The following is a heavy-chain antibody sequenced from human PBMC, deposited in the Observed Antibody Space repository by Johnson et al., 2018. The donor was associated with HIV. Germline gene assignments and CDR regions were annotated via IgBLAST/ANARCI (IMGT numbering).Heavy chain of an antibody. CDR2: IWYDGSNK. CDR3: AKDLHSSSWYYGAFDI. V-gene: IGHV3-33*06. J-gene: IGHJ3*02. D-gene: IGHD6-13*01. Sequence: QVQLVESGGGVVQPGRSLRLSFAASGFTFSSYGMHWVRQAPGKGLEWVAVIWYDGSNKYYADSVKCRFTISRDNSKNTLYLQMNSLRAEDTAVYYCAKDLHSSSWYYGAFDIWGQGTMVTVSS. CDR1: GFTFSSYG.